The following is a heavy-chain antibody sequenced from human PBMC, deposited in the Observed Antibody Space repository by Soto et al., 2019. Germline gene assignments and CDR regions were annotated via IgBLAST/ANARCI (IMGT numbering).Heavy chain of an antibody. D-gene: IGHD6-13*01. CDR2: ISSSGSTI. CDR3: ARGWIAAAGTIDYGMDV. Sequence: PGGSLRLSCAASGFTFSSYEMNWVRQAPGKGLEWVSYISSSGSTIYYADSVKGRFTISRDNAKNSLYLQMNSLRAEDTAVYYCARGWIAAAGTIDYGMDVWGQGTTVTVSS. V-gene: IGHV3-48*03. CDR1: GFTFSSYE. J-gene: IGHJ6*02.